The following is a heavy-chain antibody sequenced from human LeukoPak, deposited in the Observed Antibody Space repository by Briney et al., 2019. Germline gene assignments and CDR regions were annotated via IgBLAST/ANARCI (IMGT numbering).Heavy chain of an antibody. Sequence: SETQSLTCAVSGGSVSGHYWDWIRQPPGKGLEWIGYIYASGGANYNPSLKSRVTISLDSSENRFSLKLTSVTAADTAVYYCAREAPGGSGWTYLDHGDKGSLATVSS. CDR1: GGSVSGHY. CDR3: AREAPGGSGWTYLDH. D-gene: IGHD6-19*01. CDR2: IYASGGA. V-gene: IGHV4-59*02. J-gene: IGHJ4*02.